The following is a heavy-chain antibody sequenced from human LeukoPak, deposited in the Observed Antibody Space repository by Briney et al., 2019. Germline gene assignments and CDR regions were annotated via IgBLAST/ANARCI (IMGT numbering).Heavy chain of an antibody. D-gene: IGHD3-10*01. J-gene: IGHJ4*02. CDR3: AKAGGSGSYFDDY. CDR1: GFTFSSYA. Sequence: GGSLRLSCAASGFTFSSYAMSWVRQAPGKGLEWVSAISGSGGSTYYADSVKGRFTISRDNSKNKLYLQMNSLRAEDTAVYYCAKAGGSGSYFDDYWGQGTLVTVSS. V-gene: IGHV3-23*01. CDR2: ISGSGGST.